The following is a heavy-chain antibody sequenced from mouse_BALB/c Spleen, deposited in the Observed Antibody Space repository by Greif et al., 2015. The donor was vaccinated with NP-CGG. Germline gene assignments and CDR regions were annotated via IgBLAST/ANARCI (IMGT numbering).Heavy chain of an antibody. CDR2: IDPANGNT. D-gene: IGHD2-12*01. V-gene: IGHV14-3*02. J-gene: IGHJ3*01. CDR3: ARNDGFAY. CDR1: GFNIKDTY. Sequence: EVQLQQSGAELVKPGASVKLSCTASGFNIKDTYMHWVKQRPEQGLEWIGRIDPANGNTKYDPKFQGKATITADTSSNAAYLQLSSLTSEDTAVYYCARNDGFAYWGQGTLVTVSA.